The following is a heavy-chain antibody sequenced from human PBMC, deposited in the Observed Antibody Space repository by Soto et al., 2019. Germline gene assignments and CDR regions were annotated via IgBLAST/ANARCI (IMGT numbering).Heavy chain of an antibody. D-gene: IGHD3-22*01. CDR1: GYTLTELS. V-gene: IGHV1-24*01. CDR3: ATEYYASSGYPDDAFDI. Sequence: GASVKVSCKVSGYTLTELSMHWVRQAPGKGLEWMGGFDPEDGETIYAQKFQGRVTMTEDTSTDTAYMELSSLRSEDTAVYYCATEYYASSGYPDDAFDIWGQGTMVTVSS. J-gene: IGHJ3*02. CDR2: FDPEDGET.